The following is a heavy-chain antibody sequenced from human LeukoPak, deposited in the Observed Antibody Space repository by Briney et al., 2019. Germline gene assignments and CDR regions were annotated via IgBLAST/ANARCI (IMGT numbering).Heavy chain of an antibody. CDR3: AKNRGGSYYSGSDY. CDR2: ISHDGTVT. V-gene: IGHV3-33*05. Sequence: GGSLRLSCEASGFTFSSYGMQWVRQAPGMGPEWVSVISHDGTVTHYADSVKGRFTISRDNSKNTLYLQMNSLRAEDTAVYYCAKNRGGSYYSGSDYWGQGTLVTVSS. CDR1: GFTFSSYG. D-gene: IGHD1-26*01. J-gene: IGHJ4*02.